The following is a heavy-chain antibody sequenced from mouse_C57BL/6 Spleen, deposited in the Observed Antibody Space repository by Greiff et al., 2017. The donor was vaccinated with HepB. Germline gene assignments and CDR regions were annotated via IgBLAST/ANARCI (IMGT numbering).Heavy chain of an antibody. D-gene: IGHD3-2*02. CDR3: TREGSGYDAMDY. Sequence: EVKLMESGEGLVKPGGSLKLSCAASGFTFSSYAMSWVRQTPEKRLEWVAYISSGGDYIYYADTVKGRFTISRDNARNTLYLQMSSLKSEDTAMYYCTREGSGYDAMDYWGQGTSVTVSS. CDR2: ISSGGDYI. J-gene: IGHJ4*01. V-gene: IGHV5-9-1*02. CDR1: GFTFSSYA.